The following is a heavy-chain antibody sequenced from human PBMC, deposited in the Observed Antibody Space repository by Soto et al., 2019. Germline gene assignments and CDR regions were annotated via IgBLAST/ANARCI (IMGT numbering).Heavy chain of an antibody. CDR1: GFTFSSYG. D-gene: IGHD4-17*01. Sequence: QVQLVESGGGVVQPGRSLRLSCAASGFTFSSYGMHWVRQAPGKGLEWVAVIWYDGSNKYYADSVKGRFTISRDNSKNTLYLQMNSLSAEDRAVYYCARDPSTVWGQGTLVTVSS. V-gene: IGHV3-33*01. J-gene: IGHJ4*02. CDR3: ARDPSTV. CDR2: IWYDGSNK.